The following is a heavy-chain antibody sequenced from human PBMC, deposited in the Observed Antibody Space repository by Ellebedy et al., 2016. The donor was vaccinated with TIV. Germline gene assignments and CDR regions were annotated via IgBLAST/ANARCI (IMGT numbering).Heavy chain of an antibody. CDR2: IFYDGTT. Sequence: MPSDTLSLTCTLPGDSIFSSTNYWGWVRQSPGKGLEWVGTIFYDGTTYYNPSLKRRLTISVDTSRNHFSLTLNSVTAAETATYYCARHLGVRAFENWGPGTMVTVAS. CDR1: GDSIFSSTNY. CDR3: ARHLGVRAFEN. V-gene: IGHV4-39*02. D-gene: IGHD3-9*01. J-gene: IGHJ3*01.